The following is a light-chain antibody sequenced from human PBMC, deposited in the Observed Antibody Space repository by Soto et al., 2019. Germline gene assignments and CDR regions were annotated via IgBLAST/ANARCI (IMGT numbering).Light chain of an antibody. CDR2: GAS. Sequence: EFEMTQSPGTLSLSPGETATLSCRASQSVSSNYVAWFHQKPGQAPRLLIYGASSRATVVPDRFSASGSGTDFTLHISSLEPEDFAVYYCQQYGGSPITFGPG. J-gene: IGKJ3*01. CDR1: QSVSSNY. V-gene: IGKV3-20*01. CDR3: QQYGGSPIT.